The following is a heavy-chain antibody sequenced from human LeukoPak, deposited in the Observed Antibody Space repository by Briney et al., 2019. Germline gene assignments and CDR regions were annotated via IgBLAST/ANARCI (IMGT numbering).Heavy chain of an antibody. CDR1: GFTFDDYA. J-gene: IGHJ4*02. D-gene: IGHD6-6*01. CDR3: AKSVRGSSSSCFDY. Sequence: GRSLRLSCAASGFTFDDYAMHWVRQAPGKGLEWVSGISWNSGSIGYADSVKGRFTISRDNAKNSLYLQMNSLRAEDTALYYCAKSVRGSSSSCFDYWGQGTLVTVSS. CDR2: ISWNSGSI. V-gene: IGHV3-9*01.